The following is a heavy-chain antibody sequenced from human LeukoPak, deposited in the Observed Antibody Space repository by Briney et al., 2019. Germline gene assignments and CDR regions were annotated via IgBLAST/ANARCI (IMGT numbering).Heavy chain of an antibody. Sequence: GGSLRLSCAASGFIFSNYAIYWVRQAPGKGLEWVAVISYDGSDKCYADSVVGRFTISRDDSKNTLYLQMNSLRDEDTAVYYCAKDNHYCGSGTPSGGMDVWGQGTTVTVSS. CDR2: ISYDGSDK. V-gene: IGHV3-30*18. D-gene: IGHD3-10*01. CDR1: GFIFSNYA. CDR3: AKDNHYCGSGTPSGGMDV. J-gene: IGHJ6*02.